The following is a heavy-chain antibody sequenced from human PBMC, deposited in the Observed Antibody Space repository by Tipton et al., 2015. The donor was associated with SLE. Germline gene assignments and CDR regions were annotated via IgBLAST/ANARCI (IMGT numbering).Heavy chain of an antibody. J-gene: IGHJ1*01. V-gene: IGHV1-18*04. CDR3: ARDRQHQQRVEYFQH. D-gene: IGHD1/OR15-1a*01. CDR1: GYTFTGYY. Sequence: QSGAEVKKPGASVKVSCKASGYTFTGYYIHWVRQAPGQGLEWMGWISAYNGNTNYAQKLQGRVTMTTDTSTSTAYMELRSLRSDDTAVYYCARDRQHQQRVEYFQHWGQGTLVTVSS. CDR2: ISAYNGNT.